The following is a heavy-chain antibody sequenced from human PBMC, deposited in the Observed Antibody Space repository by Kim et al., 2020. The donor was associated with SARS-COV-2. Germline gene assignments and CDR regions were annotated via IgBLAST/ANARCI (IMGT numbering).Heavy chain of an antibody. V-gene: IGHV3-9*01. CDR2: I. D-gene: IGHD3-3*02. Sequence: IGYADSVEDRIIISRDKANNSLYLQMNSLRPEDTAFYYCVKDVLAGGADVWGQGTAVIVSS. J-gene: IGHJ6*02. CDR3: VKDVLAGGADV.